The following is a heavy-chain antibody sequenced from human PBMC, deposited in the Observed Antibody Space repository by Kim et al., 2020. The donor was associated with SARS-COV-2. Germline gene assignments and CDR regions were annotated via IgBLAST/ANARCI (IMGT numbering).Heavy chain of an antibody. CDR3: ARRVYYGSGTYKNYFDP. V-gene: IGHV4-39*01. Sequence: SLKSRVTISVDPSKNQCSLKLNSVTATDTAIYYCARRVYYGSGTYKNYFDPWGQGTLVTVSS. D-gene: IGHD3-10*01. J-gene: IGHJ5*02.